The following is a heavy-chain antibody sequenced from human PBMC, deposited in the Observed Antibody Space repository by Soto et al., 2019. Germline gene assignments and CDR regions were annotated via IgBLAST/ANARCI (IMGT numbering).Heavy chain of an antibody. D-gene: IGHD2-15*01. V-gene: IGHV3-30*18. Sequence: QVQLVESGGGVVQPGRSLRLSCAASGFTFSGYGMHWVRQAPGKGLEWVAVISHDGSNKFYADSVKGRFTISRDNSKNTLYLQMNTLRAEDTAVYFCAKDLEGLGHCSGGMCYSEGKSDDWGQGTLVTVSS. CDR2: ISHDGSNK. J-gene: IGHJ4*02. CDR3: AKDLEGLGHCSGGMCYSEGKSDD. CDR1: GFTFSGYG.